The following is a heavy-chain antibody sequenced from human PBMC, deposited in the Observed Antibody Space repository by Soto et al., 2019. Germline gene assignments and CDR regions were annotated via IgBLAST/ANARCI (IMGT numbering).Heavy chain of an antibody. CDR2: ISGSGGSR. V-gene: IGHV3-23*01. J-gene: IGHJ4*02. CDR1: GFTFSSHA. Sequence: VQLLQSGGGLVQPGGSLRLSCAASGFTFSSHAMSWVRQAPGKGLEWVSTISGSGGSRSHADSVKGRFLISRDNPKNTLFLQMSSLRAEDTALYYCAKSNSDYDFPDYWGQGTLVTVSS. D-gene: IGHD4-4*01. CDR3: AKSNSDYDFPDY.